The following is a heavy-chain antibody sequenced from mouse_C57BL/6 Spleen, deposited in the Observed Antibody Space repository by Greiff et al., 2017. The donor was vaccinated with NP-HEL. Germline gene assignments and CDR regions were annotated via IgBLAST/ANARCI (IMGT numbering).Heavy chain of an antibody. CDR2: FPPYNDDT. J-gene: IGHJ2*01. D-gene: IGHD2-1*01. Sequence: VQLHQSGAELVKPGASVKMSCKASGYTFPTYPLEGMKQNHGTSLEVIGNFPPYNDDTKYNEKFKGKATLTVEKSSSTVYLELSRLTSDDSAVYYCARPGGLYGNYDYWGQGTTLTVSS. CDR3: ARPGGLYGNYDY. CDR1: GYTFPTYP. V-gene: IGHV1-47*01.